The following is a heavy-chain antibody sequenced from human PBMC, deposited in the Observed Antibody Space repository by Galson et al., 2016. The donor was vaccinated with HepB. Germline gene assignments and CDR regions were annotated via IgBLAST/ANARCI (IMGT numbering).Heavy chain of an antibody. V-gene: IGHV4-59*01. CDR2: IHSSWST. CDR1: GDSISSYY. Sequence: ETLSLTCTVSGDSISSYYCNWVRQAPGKGLEGIGYIHSSWSTKYSPSLKSRVTISLDTSKNQLSLNLSSVTAADTAVYYCVTGRGWLPDYWGQRTLVTVSS. J-gene: IGHJ4*02. D-gene: IGHD3-10*01. CDR3: VTGRGWLPDY.